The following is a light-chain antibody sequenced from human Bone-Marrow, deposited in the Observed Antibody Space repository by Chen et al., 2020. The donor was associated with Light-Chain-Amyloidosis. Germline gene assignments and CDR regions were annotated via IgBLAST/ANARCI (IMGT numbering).Light chain of an antibody. Sequence: SYELTQPPSVSVSPGQTARITCSGDALPTKYAYWNQQKPGQAPVMVIHRDTERPTGISERFSDSRSGTTATLTISGVQAEDEADYHCQSADSSGAYEVIFGGGTKLTVL. J-gene: IGLJ2*01. CDR2: RDT. CDR3: QSADSSGAYEVI. V-gene: IGLV3-25*03. CDR1: ALPTKY.